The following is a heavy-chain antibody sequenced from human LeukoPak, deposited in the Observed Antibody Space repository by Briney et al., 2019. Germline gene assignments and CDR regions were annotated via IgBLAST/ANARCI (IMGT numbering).Heavy chain of an antibody. Sequence: KPSETLSLTWTISYASITTISSYYSSWIRQPPGKGLEWIGLIYYSGTTNYNPSLRSRVTISLATSKNQVSLKLTSLTVAVRDLCYWARQLDPWGQGTLVTVSS. V-gene: IGHV4-59*08. J-gene: IGHJ5*02. CDR3: ARQLDP. CDR1: YASITTISSYY. CDR2: IYYSGTT.